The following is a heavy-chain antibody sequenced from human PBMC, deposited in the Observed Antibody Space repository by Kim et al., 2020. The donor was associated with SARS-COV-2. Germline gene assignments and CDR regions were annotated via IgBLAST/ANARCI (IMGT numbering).Heavy chain of an antibody. D-gene: IGHD4-17*01. CDR2: IWYDGSKK. CDR3: AMTISAGKRNRVLSSPRPVYCGMDV. V-gene: IGHV3-33*01. CDR1: GFTFSSYG. Sequence: GGSLRLSCAASGFTFSSYGMHWVRQAPGKGLEWVAVIWYDGSKKYYADSVKGRFTISRDNSKNTLYLQMNSLRAEDTAVYYCAMTISAGKRNRVLSSPRPVYCGMDVWGQGTTVTVSS. J-gene: IGHJ6*02.